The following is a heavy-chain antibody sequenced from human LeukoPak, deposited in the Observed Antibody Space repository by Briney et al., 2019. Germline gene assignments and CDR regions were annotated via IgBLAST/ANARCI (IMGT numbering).Heavy chain of an antibody. V-gene: IGHV4-59*08. D-gene: IGHD6-13*01. CDR3: ARHAPIAAAGTSLWFDP. J-gene: IGHJ5*02. CDR2: IYYSGST. Sequence: KPSETLSLTCTVSGGSISSYYWSWIRQPPGKGLEWIGYIYYSGSTNYNPSLESRVTISVDTSKNHFSLKLSSVTAADTAVYYCARHAPIAAAGTSLWFDPWGQGTLVTVSS. CDR1: GGSISSYY.